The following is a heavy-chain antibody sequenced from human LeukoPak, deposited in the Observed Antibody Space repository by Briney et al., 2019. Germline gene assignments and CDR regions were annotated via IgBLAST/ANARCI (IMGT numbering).Heavy chain of an antibody. D-gene: IGHD5-12*01. J-gene: IGHJ4*02. CDR2: IIPILGIA. V-gene: IGHV1-69*04. Sequence: SVKVSCKASGGTFSSYAISWVRQAPGQGLEWMGRIIPILGIANYAQKFQGRVTITADKSTNTAYMELSSLRSEDTAVYYCARDSRGYSGYDSYWGQGTLVTVSS. CDR3: ARDSRGYSGYDSY. CDR1: GGTFSSYA.